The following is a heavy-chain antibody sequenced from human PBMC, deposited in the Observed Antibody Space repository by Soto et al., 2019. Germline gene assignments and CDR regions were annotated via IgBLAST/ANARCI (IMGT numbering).Heavy chain of an antibody. V-gene: IGHV3-74*01. CDR1: GFTFGNNW. CDR2: MNSDGSTT. Sequence: GGSLILSCAASGFTFGNNWMHWVRQAPGKGLEWVSRMNSDGSTTDYAGSVKGRFTVSRDNAKSTLYLQMNSLRADDTAVYYCATAEVDYWGPGTLVTVSS. J-gene: IGHJ4*02. CDR3: ATAEVDY.